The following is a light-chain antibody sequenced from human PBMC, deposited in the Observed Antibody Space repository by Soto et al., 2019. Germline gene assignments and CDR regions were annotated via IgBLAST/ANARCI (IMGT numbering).Light chain of an antibody. CDR3: QQYGNSPLIT. CDR1: ESVSTRY. CDR2: GAS. Sequence: EIVLTQSPGTLSLSPGERATLSCRASESVSTRYLAWYQQKPGQAPRLLIYGASTRATGIPDKFSGSGSGTHFTLTISRLEAEDFAVYYCQQYGNSPLITSGQGTRLEIK. V-gene: IGKV3-20*01. J-gene: IGKJ5*01.